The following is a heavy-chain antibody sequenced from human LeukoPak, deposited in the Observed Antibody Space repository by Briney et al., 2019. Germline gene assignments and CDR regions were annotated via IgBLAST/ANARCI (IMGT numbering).Heavy chain of an antibody. CDR2: ISWNSGSI. CDR3: AKAIGSWFDP. D-gene: IGHD2-15*01. V-gene: IGHV3-9*01. J-gene: IGHJ5*02. Sequence: GGSLRLSCAASGFTFDDYAMHWVRQAPGKGLEWVSGISWNSGSIGYADSVKGRFTISRDNAKNSLYLQMNSLRAEDTALYYCAKAIGSWFDPGAREPWSPSP. CDR1: GFTFDDYA.